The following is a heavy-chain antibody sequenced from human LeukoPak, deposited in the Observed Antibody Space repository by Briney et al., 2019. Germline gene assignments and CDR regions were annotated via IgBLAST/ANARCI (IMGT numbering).Heavy chain of an antibody. CDR2: IYYSGST. D-gene: IGHD1-26*01. CDR3: ARGGEWESHFDH. CDR1: GGSISSYY. V-gene: IGHV4-59*01. Sequence: SETLSLTCTVSGGSISSYYWSWIRQPPGKGLEWIGYIYYSGSTNYNPSLKSRVTISVDTSKNQFSLKLSSVTAADTAVYYCARGGEWESHFDHWGQGTLVTVSS. J-gene: IGHJ4*02.